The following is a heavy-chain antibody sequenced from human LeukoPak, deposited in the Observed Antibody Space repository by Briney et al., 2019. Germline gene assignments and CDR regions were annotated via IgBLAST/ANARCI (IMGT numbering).Heavy chain of an antibody. CDR1: GFAFSNYW. Sequence: GGSLRLSCAASGFAFSNYWMHWVRQAPGKGLVWVSRIDSDGSTTTYADSVKGRFTISRDNAKNTLYLQMNSLRADDTAVYYCVNMRGGAVAGTRSDYWGQGTLVTVSS. J-gene: IGHJ4*02. CDR2: IDSDGSTT. D-gene: IGHD6-19*01. CDR3: VNMRGGAVAGTRSDY. V-gene: IGHV3-74*03.